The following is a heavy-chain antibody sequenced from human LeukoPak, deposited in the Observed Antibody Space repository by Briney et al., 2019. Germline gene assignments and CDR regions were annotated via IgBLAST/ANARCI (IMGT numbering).Heavy chain of an antibody. CDR1: GGSISSYY. CDR2: IYTTGST. D-gene: IGHD3-16*01. Sequence: PSETLCLICTVSGGSISSYYWSWIRQPAGKGLEWIGRIYTTGSTNYNPSLKSRVTMSVDTSKNQLSLRLSSVTAADTAVYYCARDLIHSAAGDFDFWGQGTLVTVSS. CDR3: ARDLIHSAAGDFDF. V-gene: IGHV4-4*07. J-gene: IGHJ4*02.